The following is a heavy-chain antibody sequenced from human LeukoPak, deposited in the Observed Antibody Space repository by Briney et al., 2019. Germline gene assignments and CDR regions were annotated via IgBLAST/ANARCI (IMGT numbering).Heavy chain of an antibody. J-gene: IGHJ4*02. Sequence: GASVKVSCKASGYTFSSYGISWVRQAPGQGLEWMGWISAYNGNTNYAQQFQGRVTMTTDTSTSTAYMELRSLRSDDTTVYYCARVPSSGYFRGYLYWGQETLVTVSS. CDR2: ISAYNGNT. CDR3: ARVPSSGYFRGYLY. V-gene: IGHV1-18*01. D-gene: IGHD5-12*01. CDR1: GYTFSSYG.